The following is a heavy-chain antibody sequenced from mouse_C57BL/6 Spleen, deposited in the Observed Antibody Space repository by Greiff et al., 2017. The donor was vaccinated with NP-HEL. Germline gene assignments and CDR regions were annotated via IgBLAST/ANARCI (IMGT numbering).Heavy chain of an antibody. Sequence: QVQLQQPGAELVMPGASVKLSCKASGYTFTSYCMHWVKQRPGQGLEWIGEIDPSDSYTNYNQKFKGKSTLTVDKSSSTAYMQLSSLTSEDSAVYYCARLYYSNPAWFAYWGQGTLVTVSA. V-gene: IGHV1-69*01. J-gene: IGHJ3*01. D-gene: IGHD2-5*01. CDR3: ARLYYSNPAWFAY. CDR2: IDPSDSYT. CDR1: GYTFTSYC.